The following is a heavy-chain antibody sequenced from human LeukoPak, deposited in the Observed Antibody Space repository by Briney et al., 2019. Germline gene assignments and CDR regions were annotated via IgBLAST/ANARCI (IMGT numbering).Heavy chain of an antibody. CDR1: GFTFSSYG. D-gene: IGHD2-2*01. CDR2: ISYDGSNK. J-gene: IGHJ3*01. CDR3: ATEKKGAYSSSAGGPFDV. V-gene: IGHV3-30*03. Sequence: GGSLRLSCAASGFTFSSYGMHWVRQAPGKGLEWVAVISYDGSNKYYADSVKGRFTISRDNSKNTLYLQMNTLRAVDTAVYYCATEKKGAYSSSAGGPFDVWGQGTMVTVSS.